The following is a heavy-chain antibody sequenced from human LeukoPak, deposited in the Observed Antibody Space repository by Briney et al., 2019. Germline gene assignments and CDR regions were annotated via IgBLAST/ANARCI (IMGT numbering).Heavy chain of an antibody. D-gene: IGHD3-22*01. V-gene: IGHV4-38-2*02. CDR1: GGSISTYY. Sequence: SETLSLTCTVSGGSISTYYWGWIRQPPGKGLEWIGSIYHSGSTYYNPSLKSRVTISVDTSKNQFSLKLSSVTAADTAVYYCAREDYYDSSGYYRWGQGTLVTVSS. J-gene: IGHJ5*02. CDR2: IYHSGST. CDR3: AREDYYDSSGYYR.